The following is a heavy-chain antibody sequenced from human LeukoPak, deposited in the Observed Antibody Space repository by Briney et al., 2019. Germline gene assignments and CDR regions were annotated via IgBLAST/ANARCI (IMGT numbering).Heavy chain of an antibody. V-gene: IGHV4-61*02. J-gene: IGHJ4*02. D-gene: IGHD3-3*01. Sequence: KPSETLSLTCTVSGGSISSGSYYWSWIRQPAGKGLEWIGRIYTSGSTNYNPSLKSRVTISVDTSKNQFSLKLSSVTAADTAVYYCARVNYDFWSGYYRTYYFDYWGQGTLVTVSS. CDR3: ARVNYDFWSGYYRTYYFDY. CDR2: IYTSGST. CDR1: GGSISSGSYY.